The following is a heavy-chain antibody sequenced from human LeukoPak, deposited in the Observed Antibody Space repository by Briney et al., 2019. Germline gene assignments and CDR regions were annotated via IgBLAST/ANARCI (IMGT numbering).Heavy chain of an antibody. J-gene: IGHJ5*02. D-gene: IGHD2-15*01. CDR2: IYYSGST. CDR3: ARLNWGYCSGGSCYSRWFDP. Sequence: NPSETLSLTCTVSGGSISSYYWSWIRQPPGKGLEWIGYIYYSGSTNYNPSLESRVTISVDTSKNQFSLKLSSVTAADTAVYYCARLNWGYCSGGSCYSRWFDPWGQGTLVTVSS. CDR1: GGSISSYY. V-gene: IGHV4-59*08.